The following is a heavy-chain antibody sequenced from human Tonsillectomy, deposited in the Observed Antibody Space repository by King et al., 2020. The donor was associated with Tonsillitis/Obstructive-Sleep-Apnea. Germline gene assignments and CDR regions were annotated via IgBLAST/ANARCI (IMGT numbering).Heavy chain of an antibody. CDR3: ARRAGFLEWLAYYYFDY. D-gene: IGHD3-3*01. Sequence: VQLPQWGAGLLKPSETLSLTCAVYGGSFSGYYWSWIRQPPGKGLEWIGEINHSGSTNYNPSLKSRVTISVDTSKNQFSLKLSSVTAADTAVYYCARRAGFLEWLAYYYFDYWGQGTLVTVSS. J-gene: IGHJ4*02. V-gene: IGHV4-34*01. CDR2: INHSGST. CDR1: GGSFSGYY.